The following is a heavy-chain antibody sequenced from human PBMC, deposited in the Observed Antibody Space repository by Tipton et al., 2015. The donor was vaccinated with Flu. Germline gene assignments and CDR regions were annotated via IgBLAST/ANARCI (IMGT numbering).Heavy chain of an antibody. CDR1: GGSISIISYY. J-gene: IGHJ3*02. Sequence: TLSLTCSVSGGSISIISYYWAWIRQPPGKGLEWIGSVFYSGSTYYNPSLNSRVIISADTSKNQFSLKLRSVTAADTAVFYCARSTTGDYYHSTFDIWGQGTMVTVSS. V-gene: IGHV4-39*01. CDR3: ARSTTGDYYHSTFDI. D-gene: IGHD3-22*01. CDR2: VFYSGST.